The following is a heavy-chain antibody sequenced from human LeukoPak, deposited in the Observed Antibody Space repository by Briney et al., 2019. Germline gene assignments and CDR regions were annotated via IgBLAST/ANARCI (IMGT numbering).Heavy chain of an antibody. J-gene: IGHJ4*02. D-gene: IGHD6-13*01. Sequence: SETLSLTCTVSGDSMSSYYWSWIRQTPGKGLEWIGYISNSGSTNYNPSLKSRVTMSVDTSQNQFSLKLTSVTAADTALYYCARRDPSTWYFDYWGQGILVTVSS. V-gene: IGHV4-59*12. CDR3: ARRDPSTWYFDY. CDR1: GDSMSSYY. CDR2: ISNSGST.